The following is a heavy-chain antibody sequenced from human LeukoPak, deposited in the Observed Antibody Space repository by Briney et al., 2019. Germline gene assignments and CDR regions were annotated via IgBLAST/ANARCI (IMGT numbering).Heavy chain of an antibody. V-gene: IGHV3-23*01. D-gene: IGHD2/OR15-2a*01. Sequence: GGSLRLSCAASGVIISSYAMSWVRQAPGKGLEWVSAINGRGDNTYYADFVKGRFTISRDNSKSTVYLQMNSLRTEDTAVYYCAKDRVSPGFDWFDPWGQGTLVTVSS. CDR1: GVIISSYA. J-gene: IGHJ5*02. CDR2: INGRGDNT. CDR3: AKDRVSPGFDWFDP.